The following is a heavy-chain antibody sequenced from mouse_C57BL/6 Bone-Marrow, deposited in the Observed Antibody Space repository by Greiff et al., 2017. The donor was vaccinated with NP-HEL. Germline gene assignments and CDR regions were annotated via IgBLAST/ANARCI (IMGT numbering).Heavy chain of an antibody. CDR3: ARDYGSSYPFAY. Sequence: QVQLQQSGPELVKPGASVKISCKASGYAFSSSWMNWVKQRPGKGLEWIGRIFPGDGDTNYNGKFKGKATLTADKSSSTAYMQLSSLTSENSAVYFWARDYGSSYPFAYWGQGTLVTVSA. D-gene: IGHD1-1*01. CDR1: GYAFSSSW. CDR2: IFPGDGDT. J-gene: IGHJ3*01. V-gene: IGHV1-82*01.